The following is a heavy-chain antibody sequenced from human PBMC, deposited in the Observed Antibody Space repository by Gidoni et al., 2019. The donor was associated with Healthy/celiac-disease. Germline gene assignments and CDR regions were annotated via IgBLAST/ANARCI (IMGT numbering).Heavy chain of an antibody. Sequence: HVQLPQCGAGLLKPSETLSLTCAVYGASFRGYYWSWIRQPPGKGLEWIGEINHSGSTNYNPSLKSRVTISVDTSKNQFSLKLSSVTAADTAVYYCARGQNWNYYYYGMDVWGQGTTVTVSS. CDR3: ARGQNWNYYYYGMDV. V-gene: IGHV4-34*01. CDR1: GASFRGYY. CDR2: INHSGST. J-gene: IGHJ6*02. D-gene: IGHD1-1*01.